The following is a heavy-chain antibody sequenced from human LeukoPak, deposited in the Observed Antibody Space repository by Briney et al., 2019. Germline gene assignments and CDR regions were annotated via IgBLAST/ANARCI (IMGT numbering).Heavy chain of an antibody. CDR2: INHSGST. Sequence: PSETLSLTCAVYGGSFSGYYWSWIRQPPGKGLEWIGEINHSGSTNYNPSLKSRVTISVDTSKNQFSLKLSSVTAADTAVYYCARQWRWLRYFDYWGQGTLVTVSS. V-gene: IGHV4-34*01. J-gene: IGHJ4*02. CDR1: GGSFSGYY. D-gene: IGHD5-12*01. CDR3: ARQWRWLRYFDY.